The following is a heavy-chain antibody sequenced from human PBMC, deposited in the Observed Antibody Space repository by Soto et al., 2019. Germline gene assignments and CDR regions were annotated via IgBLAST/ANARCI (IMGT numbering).Heavy chain of an antibody. Sequence: ASVKVSCKPSGYTLNTYYLHWVRQAPGQGLEWMGIIHPSGGGSTYAQKFLGRVTMTRDTSTSTVYMELSSLRSEDTAVYYCGRDQYRSALDYWGQGTLVTVSS. CDR2: IHPSGGGS. V-gene: IGHV1-46*02. CDR1: GYTLNTYY. CDR3: GRDQYRSALDY. J-gene: IGHJ4*02. D-gene: IGHD6-25*01.